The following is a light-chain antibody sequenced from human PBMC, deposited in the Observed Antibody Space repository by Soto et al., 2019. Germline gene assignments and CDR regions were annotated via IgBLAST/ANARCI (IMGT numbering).Light chain of an antibody. CDR1: QSVSSN. CDR2: GAS. Sequence: EIVMTQSPATLSVSPGERATLSCRASQSVSSNLAWYQQKPGQAPRLLIYGASTRATGSTARFSGSGSGTEFTLTLSSLQSEDFAVYYCQQYDNWPLFTFGQGTKLEIK. CDR3: QQYDNWPLFT. J-gene: IGKJ2*01. V-gene: IGKV3-15*01.